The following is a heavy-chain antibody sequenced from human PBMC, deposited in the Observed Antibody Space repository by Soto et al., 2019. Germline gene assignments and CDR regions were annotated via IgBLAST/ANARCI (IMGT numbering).Heavy chain of an antibody. CDR1: GGSISSYY. J-gene: IGHJ4*02. D-gene: IGHD3-10*01. V-gene: IGHV4-59*12. CDR3: ASMRAMVRGVIDY. Sequence: SETLSLTCTVSGGSISSYYWSWIRQPPGEGLEWIGYIYYSGSTNYNPSLKSRVTISVDTSKNQFSLKLSSVTAADTAVYYCASMRAMVRGVIDYWGQGTLVTVSS. CDR2: IYYSGST.